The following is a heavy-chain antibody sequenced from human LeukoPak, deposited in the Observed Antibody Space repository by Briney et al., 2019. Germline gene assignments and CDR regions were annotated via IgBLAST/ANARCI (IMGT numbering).Heavy chain of an antibody. J-gene: IGHJ6*03. CDR3: AREKQLVQSYYYYYMDV. CDR1: GGSISSGSYY. V-gene: IGHV4-61*02. CDR2: IYTSGST. Sequence: SETLSLTCTVSGGSISSGSYYWSWIRQPAGKGLEWIGRIYTSGSTNYNPSLKSRVTISVDTSKNQFSLKLSSVTAADTAVYYCAREKQLVQSYYYYYMDVWGKGTTVTVSS. D-gene: IGHD6-13*01.